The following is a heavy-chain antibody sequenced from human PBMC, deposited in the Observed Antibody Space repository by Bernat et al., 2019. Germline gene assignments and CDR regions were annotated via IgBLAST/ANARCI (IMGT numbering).Heavy chain of an antibody. CDR2: IDPSDSST. CDR1: GYSFTSYW. D-gene: IGHD3-10*01. J-gene: IGHJ3*02. V-gene: IGHV5-10-1*03. CDR3: ASDDYYGSGSYYHAFDI. Sequence: EVQLVQSGAEVKKPGESLRISCKGSGYSFTSYWISWVRQMPGKGLEWMGRIDPSDSSTNYSPSFQGHVTISADKSISTSYRPWSSLKASDTAMYSCASDDYYGSGSYYHAFDIWGQGTLVTVSS.